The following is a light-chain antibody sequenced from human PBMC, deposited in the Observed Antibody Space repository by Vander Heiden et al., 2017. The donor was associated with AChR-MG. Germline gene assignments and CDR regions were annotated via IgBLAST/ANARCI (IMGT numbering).Light chain of an antibody. V-gene: IGKV4-1*01. J-gene: IGKJ2*01. CDR1: QTILYSSNNKNP. CDR3: QQDDNIPYT. CDR2: WAS. Sequence: DIVMTQSPDSLAVSLGERATINCKSSQTILYSSNNKNPLAWFQQKPGQPPKLLIHWASTRESGVPDRFSGSGSGTDFTLTISSLQAEDVAVYHCQQDDNIPYTFGQGTKLEIK.